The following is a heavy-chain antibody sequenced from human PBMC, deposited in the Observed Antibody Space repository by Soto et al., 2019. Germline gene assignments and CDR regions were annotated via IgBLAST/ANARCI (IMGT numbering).Heavy chain of an antibody. CDR3: AREDASGYYSDYYYYGMDV. CDR2: IIPIFGTA. D-gene: IGHD3-22*01. V-gene: IGHV1-69*13. J-gene: IGHJ6*02. Sequence: SVKVSCKASGGTFSSYAISWVRQAPGQGLEWMGGIIPIFGTANYAQKFQGRVTITADESTSTAYMELSSLRSEDTAVYYCAREDASGYYSDYYYYGMDVWGQGTTVTVSS. CDR1: GGTFSSYA.